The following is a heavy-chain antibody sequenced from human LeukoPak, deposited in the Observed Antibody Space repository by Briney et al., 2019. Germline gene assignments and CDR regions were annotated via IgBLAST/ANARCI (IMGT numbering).Heavy chain of an antibody. CDR1: GGSISSDY. CDR2: IYYSGST. V-gene: IGHV4-59*08. J-gene: IGHJ6*03. Sequence: SETLSLTCTVSGGSISSDYWSWIRQPRGKGLEWIGYIYYSGSTNYNPSLKSRVTISVDTSKNQFSLKLSSVTAADTAVYYCAIHQGNDFWSGYSYYYYMDVWGKGTTVTVSS. CDR3: AIHQGNDFWSGYSYYYYMDV. D-gene: IGHD3-3*01.